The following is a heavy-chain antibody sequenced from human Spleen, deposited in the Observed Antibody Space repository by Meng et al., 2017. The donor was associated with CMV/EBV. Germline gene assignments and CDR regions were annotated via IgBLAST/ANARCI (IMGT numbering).Heavy chain of an antibody. Sequence: GAGASIRSGGYSWSWIRQPPGKGLEWIGYMYHSGTTYYNPSLKSRITMSVDRSRNQFSVKLSSVTAADTAVYYCALSSPGAMYFDYWGQGTLVTVSS. V-gene: IGHV4-30-2*01. J-gene: IGHJ4*02. CDR3: ALSSPGAMYFDY. CDR2: MYHSGTT. D-gene: IGHD2/OR15-2a*01. CDR1: GASIRSGGYS.